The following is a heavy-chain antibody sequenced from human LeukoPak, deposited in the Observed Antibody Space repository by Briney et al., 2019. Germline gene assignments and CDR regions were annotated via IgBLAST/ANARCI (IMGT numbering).Heavy chain of an antibody. CDR1: GGSFSGYY. CDR2: INHSGST. Sequence: PSETLSLTCAVYGGSFSGYYWSWIRQPPGKGLEWIGEINHSGSTNYNPSLKSRVTISVDTSKNQFSLKLSSVTAAGTAVYYCARGRGAMVRAIAYYYGMDVWGQGTTVTVSS. D-gene: IGHD3-10*01. CDR3: ARGRGAMVRAIAYYYGMDV. V-gene: IGHV4-34*01. J-gene: IGHJ6*02.